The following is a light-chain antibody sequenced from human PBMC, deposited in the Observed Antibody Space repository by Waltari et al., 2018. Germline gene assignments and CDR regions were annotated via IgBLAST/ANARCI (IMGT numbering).Light chain of an antibody. Sequence: DIQMTQSPSSLSASVGDRVTITCRVSQSISSYLNWYQQKPGKAPKLLIYAASSLQSGVPSRFSGSGSGTDFTLTISSLQPEDFATYYCQQSYSTWYTFGQGTKLEIK. CDR1: QSISSY. CDR3: QQSYSTWYT. CDR2: AAS. V-gene: IGKV1-39*01. J-gene: IGKJ2*01.